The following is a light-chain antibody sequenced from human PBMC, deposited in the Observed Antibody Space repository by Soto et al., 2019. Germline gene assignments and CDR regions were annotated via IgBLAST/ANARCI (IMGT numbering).Light chain of an antibody. CDR2: GNT. V-gene: IGLV1-40*01. CDR3: QSYDSSLNNWV. CDR1: SSNIGAGYD. J-gene: IGLJ3*02. Sequence: QSVLTQPPSVSGAPGQRVTISCTGSSSNIGAGYDVNWYQQLPGTAPKLLMFGNTNRPSGIPDRFSGSKSGTSASLAITGLQAEDEADYYCQSYDSSLNNWVFGGGTKLTVL.